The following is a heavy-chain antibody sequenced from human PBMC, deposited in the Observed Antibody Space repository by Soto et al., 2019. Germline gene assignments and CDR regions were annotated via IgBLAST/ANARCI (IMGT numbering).Heavy chain of an antibody. V-gene: IGHV4-31*03. CDR3: ARMLYGDYVIDAFDI. CDR2: IYYSGST. Sequence: QVQLQESGPGLVKPSQTLSLTCTVSGGSISSGGYYWSWIRQHPGKGLEWIGYIYYSGSTYYNPSLKSRVTISVDTSKNQCSLKLSSVTAADTAVYYCARMLYGDYVIDAFDIWGQGTMVTVSS. J-gene: IGHJ3*02. CDR1: GGSISSGGYY. D-gene: IGHD4-17*01.